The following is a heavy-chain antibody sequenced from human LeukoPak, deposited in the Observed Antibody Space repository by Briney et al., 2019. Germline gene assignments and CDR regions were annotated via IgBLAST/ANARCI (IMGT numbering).Heavy chain of an antibody. V-gene: IGHV3-9*01. CDR2: IIWNIGSI. Sequence: GGSLRLSCAASGFTFDDYAMHGVQQAPGKALEWVSGIIWNIGSIGYADSVKGRFTISRDNAKNSLYLQMNSLRAEDTALYYCAKQGCSSTSCYSESDYLDYWGQGTLVTVSS. CDR3: AKQGCSSTSCYSESDYLDY. CDR1: GFTFDDYA. D-gene: IGHD2-2*01. J-gene: IGHJ4*02.